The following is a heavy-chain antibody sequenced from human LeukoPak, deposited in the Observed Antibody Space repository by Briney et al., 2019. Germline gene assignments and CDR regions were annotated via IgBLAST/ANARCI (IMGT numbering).Heavy chain of an antibody. CDR3: AKSITAAGTYAFDI. D-gene: IGHD6-13*01. Sequence: LPGGSLRLSCAASGFTFSSYAMSWVRQAPGKGLEWVSAIRGNGGTTDYVDSVRGRFIISRDNSRNTLYLQMNSLRAEDTAVYYRAKSITAAGTYAFDIWGQGTVVTVSS. V-gene: IGHV3-23*01. CDR1: GFTFSSYA. CDR2: IRGNGGTT. J-gene: IGHJ3*02.